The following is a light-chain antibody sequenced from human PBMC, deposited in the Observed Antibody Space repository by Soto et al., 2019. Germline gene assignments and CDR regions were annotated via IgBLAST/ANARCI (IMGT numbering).Light chain of an antibody. J-gene: IGKJ5*01. CDR2: DAS. CDR1: QDIRNH. Sequence: DIQMTQSPSSLSASVGDSVTITCQAGQDIRNHLNWYQQKPGKAPKLLIYDASSVETGVPPRFSGSGSGTDFASTISSLQPEDFATYYYQQYDDLPITFGQGTRLEIE. CDR3: QQYDDLPIT. V-gene: IGKV1-33*01.